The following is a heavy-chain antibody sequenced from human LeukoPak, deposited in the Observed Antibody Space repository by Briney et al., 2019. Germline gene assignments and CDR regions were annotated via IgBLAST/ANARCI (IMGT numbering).Heavy chain of an antibody. V-gene: IGHV4-59*01. CDR3: ARGWGYSSSFDY. CDR1: GGSMSSYY. J-gene: IGHJ4*02. Sequence: PSETLSLTCHVSGGSMSSYYWSWIRQPPGKGLEWVGYIYYSGSTNYNPSLKSRVTISVDTSKNQFSPKLSSVTAADTAVYYCARGWGYSSSFDYWGQGTLVTVSS. CDR2: IYYSGST. D-gene: IGHD5-18*01.